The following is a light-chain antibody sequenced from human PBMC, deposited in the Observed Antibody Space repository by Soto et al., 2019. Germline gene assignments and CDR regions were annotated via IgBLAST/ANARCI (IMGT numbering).Light chain of an antibody. V-gene: IGKV1-27*01. CDR1: QGIGVY. CDR3: QKYNSAPLT. Sequence: DIQMTQSPSSLSASLGDRVTITCRASQGIGVYLAWFQQKPGKVPKLLIYAASTLQSGVPSRFSGSGSGTDFTLTISSLQHEDFATYYCQKYNSAPLTFGGGTKVEIK. J-gene: IGKJ4*01. CDR2: AAS.